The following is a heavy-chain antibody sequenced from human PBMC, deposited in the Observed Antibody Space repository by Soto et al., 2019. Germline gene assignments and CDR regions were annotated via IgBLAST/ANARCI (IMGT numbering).Heavy chain of an antibody. V-gene: IGHV6-1*01. CDR3: SRVTIFGVVIMGSFDI. D-gene: IGHD3-3*01. Sequence: SQTLSLTCAISGDSVSSNSAAWNWIRQSASRGLEWLGRTYYRSKWYNDYAVSVKSQIPINTDTSKNKFSLHLNSVTPEGTAFYYCSRVTIFGVVIMGSFDIWGQGTMVTVSS. CDR2: TYYRSKWYN. J-gene: IGHJ3*02. CDR1: GDSVSSNSAA.